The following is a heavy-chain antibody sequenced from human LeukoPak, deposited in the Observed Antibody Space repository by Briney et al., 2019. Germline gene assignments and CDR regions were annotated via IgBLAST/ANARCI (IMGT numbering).Heavy chain of an antibody. D-gene: IGHD4-11*01. Sequence: ASVKVSCKASGYTFTSYGISWVRQAPGQGLEWMGRISAYNGNTNYAQKLQDRVTMTTDTSTSTAYMELRSLRSDDTAVYYCARALGSGLHLYYYYMDVWGKGTTVTVSS. CDR1: GYTFTSYG. CDR2: ISAYNGNT. J-gene: IGHJ6*03. V-gene: IGHV1-18*01. CDR3: ARALGSGLHLYYYYMDV.